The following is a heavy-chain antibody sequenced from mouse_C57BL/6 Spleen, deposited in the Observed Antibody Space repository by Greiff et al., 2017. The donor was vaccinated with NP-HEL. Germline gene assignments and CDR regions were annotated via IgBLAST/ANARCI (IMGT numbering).Heavy chain of an antibody. D-gene: IGHD2-4*01. Sequence: VKLMESGPGLVQPSQSLSITCTVSGFSLTSYGVHWVRQSPGKGLEWLGVIWSGGSTDYNAAFISRLSISKDNSKSQVFFKMNSLQADDTAIYYCARRVYDLNYAMDYWGQGTSVTVSS. CDR3: ARRVYDLNYAMDY. J-gene: IGHJ4*01. CDR1: GFSLTSYG. CDR2: IWSGGST. V-gene: IGHV2-2*01.